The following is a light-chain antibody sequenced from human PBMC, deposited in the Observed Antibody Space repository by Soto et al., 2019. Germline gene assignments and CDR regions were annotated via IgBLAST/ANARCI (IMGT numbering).Light chain of an antibody. V-gene: IGKV3-15*01. CDR2: SSS. J-gene: IGKJ1*01. CDR1: QRISTN. CDR3: QQYNNLPPT. Sequence: DIEMTQSPPILSVSPGEGATLSCRASQRISTNLAWYQHIPGQAPRLLIVSSSRRPTDVPARFSGSGSGTDFTLTISSLQSEDFAFYYCQQYNNLPPTFGQGTKVDIK.